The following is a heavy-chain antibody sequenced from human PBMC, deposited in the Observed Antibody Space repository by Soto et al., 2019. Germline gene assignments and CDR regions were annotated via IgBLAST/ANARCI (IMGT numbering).Heavy chain of an antibody. CDR1: GFTVSSNY. J-gene: IGHJ6*02. V-gene: IGHV3-53*02. CDR3: ARDRHYYGSRRIYYYGMDV. Sequence: EVQLVETGGGLIQPGGSLRLSGAASGFTVSSNYMSWVRQAPGKGLEWVSVIYSGGSTYYADSVKGRFTISRDNSKNTLYLQMNSLRAEDTAVYYCARDRHYYGSRRIYYYGMDVWGQGTTVTVSS. CDR2: IYSGGST. D-gene: IGHD3-10*01.